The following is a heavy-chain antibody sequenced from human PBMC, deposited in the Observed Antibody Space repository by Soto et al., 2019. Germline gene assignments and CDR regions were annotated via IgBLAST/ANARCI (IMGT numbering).Heavy chain of an antibody. V-gene: IGHV3-23*01. Sequence: GGSLRLSCAASGFTFSSYAMSWVRQAPGKGLEWVSAISGSGGSTYYADSVKGRFTISRDNSKNTLYLQMNSLRAEDTAVYYCAKDRYDYIWGSYRFITPYDYWGQGTLVTVSS. CDR3: AKDRYDYIWGSYRFITPYDY. J-gene: IGHJ4*02. D-gene: IGHD3-16*02. CDR1: GFTFSSYA. CDR2: ISGSGGST.